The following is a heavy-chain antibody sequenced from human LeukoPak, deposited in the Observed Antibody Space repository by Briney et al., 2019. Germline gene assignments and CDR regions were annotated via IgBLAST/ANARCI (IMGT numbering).Heavy chain of an antibody. Sequence: PGGSLRLSCAASGFTFSSYSMNWVRQAPGKGLEWVSYISSSSSTIYYADSVKGRFTISRDNAKNSLYLQMNSLRAEDTAVYYCARDSGTYYDILTGPAAFDIWGQGTMVTVSS. CDR2: ISSSSSTI. J-gene: IGHJ3*02. D-gene: IGHD3-9*01. CDR3: ARDSGTYYDILTGPAAFDI. CDR1: GFTFSSYS. V-gene: IGHV3-48*01.